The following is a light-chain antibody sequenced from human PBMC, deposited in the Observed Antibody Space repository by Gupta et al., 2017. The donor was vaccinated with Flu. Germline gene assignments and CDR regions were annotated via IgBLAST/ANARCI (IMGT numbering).Light chain of an antibody. Sequence: SYDLTHPASVSVSPRHDAPLPCFGSDLGQKYVHWNQQRAGQSPLLVIYEDNKRPSGSPGRFSGSSSHSAAARTITGAQAEDEADYYCQAWDSGVLVFSGGTRLTVL. J-gene: IGLJ2*01. CDR1: DLGQKY. V-gene: IGLV3-1*01. CDR2: EDN. CDR3: QAWDSGVLV.